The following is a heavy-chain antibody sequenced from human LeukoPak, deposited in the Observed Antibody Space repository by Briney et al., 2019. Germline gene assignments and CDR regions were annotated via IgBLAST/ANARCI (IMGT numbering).Heavy chain of an antibody. CDR3: ARESYFYDSSGNYPRLDY. Sequence: GGSLRLSCAASGFTFSMSWMNWVRQAPVKGLEWVANIKQDGSEKYSVDSVKGRFTISRDNAKNSVYLPMNSLRAEDTAVYYCARESYFYDSSGNYPRLDYWGKGTLVTVSS. D-gene: IGHD3-22*01. V-gene: IGHV3-7*01. J-gene: IGHJ4*02. CDR1: GFTFSMSW. CDR2: IKQDGSEK.